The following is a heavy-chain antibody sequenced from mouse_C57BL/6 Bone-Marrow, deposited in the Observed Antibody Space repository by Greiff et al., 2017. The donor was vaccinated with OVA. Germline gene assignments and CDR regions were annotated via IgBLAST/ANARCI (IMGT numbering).Heavy chain of an antibody. CDR2: ISSGGSYS. D-gene: IGHD3-3*01. J-gene: IGHJ1*03. V-gene: IGHV5-6*02. CDR1: GFTFSSYG. Sequence: EVMLVESGGDLVKPGGSLKLSCAASGFTFSSYGMSWVRQTPDKRLEWVATISSGGSYSYSPDSVKGRFPISRDNAKNTLYLQMSSLKSEDTAMYYCARRTLTWTGDWYFDVWGTGTTVTVSS. CDR3: ARRTLTWTGDWYFDV.